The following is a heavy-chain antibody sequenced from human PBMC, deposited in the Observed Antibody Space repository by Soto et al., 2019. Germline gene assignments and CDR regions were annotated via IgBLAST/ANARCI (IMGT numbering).Heavy chain of an antibody. CDR2: ISAYNGNT. CDR3: ARVSTYYYDSSGFFDI. CDR1: GYTFTSYG. D-gene: IGHD3-22*01. Sequence: GASVKVSCKASGYTFTSYGISWVRQAPGQGLEWMGWISAYNGNTNYAQKLQGRVTMTTDTPTSTAYMELRSLRSDDTAVYYCARVSTYYYDSSGFFDIWGQGTMVTVSS. V-gene: IGHV1-18*04. J-gene: IGHJ3*02.